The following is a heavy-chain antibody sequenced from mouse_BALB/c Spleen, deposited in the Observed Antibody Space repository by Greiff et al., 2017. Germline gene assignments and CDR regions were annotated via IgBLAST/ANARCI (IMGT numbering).Heavy chain of an antibody. D-gene: IGHD2-14*01. CDR1: GYTFTSYW. J-gene: IGHJ4*01. CDR3: ARSDYRYDDAMDY. Sequence: QVHVKQSGAELARPGASVKLSCKASGYTFTSYWMQWVKQRPGQGLEWIGAIYPGDGDTRYTQKFKGKATLTADKSSSTAYMQLSSLASEDSAVYYCARSDYRYDDAMDYWGQGTSVTVSS. V-gene: IGHV1-87*01. CDR2: IYPGDGDT.